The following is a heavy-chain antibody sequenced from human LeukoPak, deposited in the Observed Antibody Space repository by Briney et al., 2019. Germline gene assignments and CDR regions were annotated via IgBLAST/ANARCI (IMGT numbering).Heavy chain of an antibody. CDR2: ISSSSSTI. CDR3: ATSGSGSYYVS. V-gene: IGHV3-48*01. CDR1: GFTFSSYS. J-gene: IGHJ5*02. D-gene: IGHD3-10*01. Sequence: PGGSLRLSCAASGFTFSSYSMNWVRQAPGKGLEWVSYISSSSSTIYYADSVKGRFTISRDNSKNTLYLQMNSLRAEDTAVYYCATSGSGSYYVSWGQGTLVTVSS.